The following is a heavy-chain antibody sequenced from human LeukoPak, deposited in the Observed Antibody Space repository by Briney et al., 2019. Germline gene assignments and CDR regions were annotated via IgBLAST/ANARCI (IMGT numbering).Heavy chain of an antibody. V-gene: IGHV4-34*01. CDR3: ARELSFGMRPFDY. Sequence: SETLSLTCAVCGGSFSGYYWSWIRQPPGKGLEWIGEINHSGSTNYNPSLKSRVTISVDTSKNQFSLKLSSVTAADTAVYYCARELSFGMRPFDYWGQGTLVTVSS. J-gene: IGHJ4*02. D-gene: IGHD3-10*01. CDR2: INHSGST. CDR1: GGSFSGYY.